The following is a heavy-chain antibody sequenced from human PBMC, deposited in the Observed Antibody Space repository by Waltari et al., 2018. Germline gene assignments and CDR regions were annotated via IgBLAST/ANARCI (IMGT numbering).Heavy chain of an antibody. V-gene: IGHV4-34*01. CDR3: AGIQTIFGVVGDYYYFYIDV. CDR1: GGSLSGYY. J-gene: IGHJ6*03. Sequence: QVQLQQWGAGLLKPSETLSLTCAVYGGSLSGYYWSWIRQPPGKGREWIGEINHSGSTDHDPSLKRRVTISVDTTKNEFSLKLSSVPTADTSVYYYAGIQTIFGVVGDYYYFYIDVWGKGTTVTVSS. D-gene: IGHD3-3*01. CDR2: INHSGST.